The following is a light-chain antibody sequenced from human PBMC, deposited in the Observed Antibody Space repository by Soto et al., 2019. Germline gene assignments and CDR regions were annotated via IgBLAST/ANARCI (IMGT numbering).Light chain of an antibody. J-gene: IGKJ1*01. CDR2: GAS. Sequence: ENVFTQSPGTLSFSPGERATLSCRASQTVYNGFLAWYQQKPGQAPRLLIYGASSRATGIPDRFSGSGSGTDFTLTISSLEPEDFAVYYCQQYVSSPRTFGQGTKVDIK. CDR3: QQYVSSPRT. V-gene: IGKV3-20*01. CDR1: QTVYNGF.